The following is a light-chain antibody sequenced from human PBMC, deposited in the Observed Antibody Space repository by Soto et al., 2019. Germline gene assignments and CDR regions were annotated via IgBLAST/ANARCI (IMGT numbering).Light chain of an antibody. J-gene: IGKJ4*01. CDR3: QQRSNWPPALS. V-gene: IGKV3-11*01. CDR1: QSVRTF. Sequence: EIVLTQSPATLSLSPGESATLSCKASQSVRTFLACYQQKPGQTPRLLIYDASNRATGIPARFSGSGSGTDFTLTISSLEPEDFAVYYCQQRSNWPPALSFGGGTKVEI. CDR2: DAS.